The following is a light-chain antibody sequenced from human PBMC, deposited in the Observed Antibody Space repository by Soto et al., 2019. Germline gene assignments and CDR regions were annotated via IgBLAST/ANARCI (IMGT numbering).Light chain of an antibody. CDR2: DAS. CDR3: QQYNSYPWT. V-gene: IGKV1-5*01. Sequence: DIQMTQSPSSLSASVGDRVTVTCRASQRINTYLNWYQQKPGKAPKLLIYDASSLESGVPSRFSGSGSGTEFTLTISSLQPDDFATYYCQQYNSYPWTFGQGTKVDI. CDR1: QRINTY. J-gene: IGKJ1*01.